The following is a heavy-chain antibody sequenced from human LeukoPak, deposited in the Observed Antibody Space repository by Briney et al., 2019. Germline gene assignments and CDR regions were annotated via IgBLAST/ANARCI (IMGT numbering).Heavy chain of an antibody. V-gene: IGHV3-33*01. CDR3: ARDRGFGYDSSGYRGDAFDI. J-gene: IGHJ3*02. D-gene: IGHD3-22*01. CDR2: IWYDGSNK. Sequence: GGSLRLSCAASGFTFSSYGMHWVRQAPGKGLEWVAVIWYDGSNKYYADSVKGRFTISRDNAKNSLYLQMNSLRAEDTAVYYCARDRGFGYDSSGYRGDAFDIWGQGTMVTVSS. CDR1: GFTFSSYG.